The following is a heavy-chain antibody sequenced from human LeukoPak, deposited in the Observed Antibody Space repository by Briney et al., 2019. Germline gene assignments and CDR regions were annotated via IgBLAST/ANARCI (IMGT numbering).Heavy chain of an antibody. CDR3: AKDERSLPCCGGDCFTNPIDY. J-gene: IGHJ4*02. CDR2: IRSSGSTI. V-gene: IGHV3-48*03. Sequence: HPGGSLRLSCAASGFTFSSYEMNWVRQAPGKGLEWVSYIRSSGSTIYYADSVKGRFTISRDNAKNSLYLQMNSLRAEDTAVYYCAKDERSLPCCGGDCFTNPIDYWGQGTLVTVSS. CDR1: GFTFSSYE. D-gene: IGHD2-21*02.